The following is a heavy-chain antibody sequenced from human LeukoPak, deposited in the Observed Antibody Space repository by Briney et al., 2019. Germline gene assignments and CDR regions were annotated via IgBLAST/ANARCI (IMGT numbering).Heavy chain of an antibody. Sequence: SVKVSCKASGGTFSSYAISWVRQAPGQGLEWMGGINPIFGTANYAQKFQGRVTITTDEPTSTAYMELSSLRSEDTAGYYCARAELERSGYYFDYWGQGTLVTTAS. CDR2: INPIFGTA. D-gene: IGHD1-1*01. CDR3: ARAELERSGYYFDY. V-gene: IGHV1-69*05. CDR1: GGTFSSYA. J-gene: IGHJ4*02.